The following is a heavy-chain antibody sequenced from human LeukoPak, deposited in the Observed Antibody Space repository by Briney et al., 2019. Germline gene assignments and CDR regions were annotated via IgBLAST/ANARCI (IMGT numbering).Heavy chain of an antibody. V-gene: IGHV3-7*01. D-gene: IGHD3-9*01. CDR3: ARDFRSPIYDILTGRINFYYYMDV. CDR1: GFPLSSYA. Sequence: PGGTLRLSCAVSGFPLSSYAMSWVRQAPGKALEWVANLKQDGSEKNYVDFVEGRFTISRDNAENSLYLQMNSLRAEDTAVYYCARDFRSPIYDILTGRINFYYYMDVWGKGTTVTVSS. CDR2: LKQDGSEK. J-gene: IGHJ6*03.